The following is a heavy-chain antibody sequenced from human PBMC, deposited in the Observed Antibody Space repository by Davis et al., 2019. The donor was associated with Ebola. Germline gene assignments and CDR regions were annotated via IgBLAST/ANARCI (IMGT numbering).Heavy chain of an antibody. CDR2: IWYDGSNK. CDR3: ARADYDYVWGSYGDDAFDI. Sequence: PGGSLRLSCAASGFTFSSYGMHWVRQAPGKGLEWVAVIWYDGSNKYYADSVKGRFTISRDNSKNTLYLQMNSLRAEDTAVYYCARADYDYVWGSYGDDAFDIWGQGTMVTVSS. CDR1: GFTFSSYG. V-gene: IGHV3-33*01. D-gene: IGHD3-16*01. J-gene: IGHJ3*02.